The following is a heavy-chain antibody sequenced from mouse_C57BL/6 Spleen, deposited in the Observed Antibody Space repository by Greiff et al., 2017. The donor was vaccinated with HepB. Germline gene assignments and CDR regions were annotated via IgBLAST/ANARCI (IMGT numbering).Heavy chain of an antibody. CDR3: ARWGIYYEAMDY. J-gene: IGHJ4*01. V-gene: IGHV1-64*01. Sequence: QVQLKQPGAELVKPGASVKLSCKASGYTFTSYWMHWVKQRPGQGLEWIGMIHPNSGSTNYNEKFKSKATLTVDKSSSTAYMQLSSLTSEDSAVYYCARWGIYYEAMDYWGQGTSVTVSS. D-gene: IGHD2-4*01. CDR1: GYTFTSYW. CDR2: IHPNSGST.